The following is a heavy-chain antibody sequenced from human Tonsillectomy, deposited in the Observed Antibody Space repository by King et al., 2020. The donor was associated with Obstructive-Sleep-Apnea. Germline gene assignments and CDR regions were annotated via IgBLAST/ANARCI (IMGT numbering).Heavy chain of an antibody. CDR3: ARAPGIVGITRFDP. V-gene: IGHV4-31*03. CDR2: MYYSGST. D-gene: IGHD1-26*01. CDR1: GDSIGSGGYY. J-gene: IGHJ5*02. Sequence: MQLQESGPGLVKPSQTLSLTCTVSGDSIGSGGYYWSWIRQHPGKGLEWIGHMYYSGSTYHNPSLQSRVKISVDTSKNQFFLNLRSVTAPDTAVYYCARAPGIVGITRFDPWGQGTLVTVSS.